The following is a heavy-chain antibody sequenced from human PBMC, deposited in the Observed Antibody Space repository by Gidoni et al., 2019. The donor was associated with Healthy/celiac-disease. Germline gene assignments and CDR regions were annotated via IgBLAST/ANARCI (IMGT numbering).Heavy chain of an antibody. D-gene: IGHD3-10*01. CDR3: ARDSGPGYRPIGEYYGMDV. Sequence: HVQLHEACPGLVKPPQTLSRTCTVSDGTISRGDSYWSWLRRPPVKGLEGIGDIYYSGITYYNPSLKGRVTITEDTSKNHFSLELSSVTAADTAVYYCARDSGPGYRPIGEYYGMDVWGQGTKVTVSS. J-gene: IGHJ6*02. V-gene: IGHV4-30-4*01. CDR2: IYYSGIT. CDR1: DGTISRGDSY.